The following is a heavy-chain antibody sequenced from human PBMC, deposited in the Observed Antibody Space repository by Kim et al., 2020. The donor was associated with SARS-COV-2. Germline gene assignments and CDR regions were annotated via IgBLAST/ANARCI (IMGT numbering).Heavy chain of an antibody. D-gene: IGHD5-18*01. V-gene: IGHV3-30*07. Sequence: SVKGRYTISRDKSKNTVYMQMNSLRAEDMAVYYCARDRDGYSYGSSGMDVWGQGTTVTVSS. J-gene: IGHJ6*02. CDR3: ARDRDGYSYGSSGMDV.